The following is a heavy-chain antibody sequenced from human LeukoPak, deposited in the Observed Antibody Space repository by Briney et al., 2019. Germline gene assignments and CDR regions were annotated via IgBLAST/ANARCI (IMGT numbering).Heavy chain of an antibody. D-gene: IGHD4-17*01. Sequence: GGSLRLSCAASGFTFSSYWMSWVRQAPGKGLEWVAFIRYDGSNKYYADSVKGRFTISRDNSKNTLYLQMNSLRAEDTAVYYCAKKGDYGDYYYYYYMDVWGKGTTVTVSS. CDR2: IRYDGSNK. J-gene: IGHJ6*03. CDR3: AKKGDYGDYYYYYYMDV. V-gene: IGHV3-30*02. CDR1: GFTFSSYW.